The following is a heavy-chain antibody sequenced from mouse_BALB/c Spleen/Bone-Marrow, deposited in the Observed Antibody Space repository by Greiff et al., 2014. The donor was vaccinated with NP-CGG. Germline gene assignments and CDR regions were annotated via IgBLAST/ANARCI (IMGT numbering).Heavy chain of an antibody. D-gene: IGHD2-14*01. V-gene: IGHV5-4*02. CDR2: ISDGGSYT. CDR3: ARDRGVQGYAMDY. Sequence: EVQRVASGGGLVKPGGSLKLSCAASGFTFSDYYMYWVRQTPEKRLEWVATISDGGSYTYYPDSVKGRFTISRDIAKNNLYLQMSSLKSEDTAMYYCARDRGVQGYAMDYWGQGTSVTVSS. J-gene: IGHJ4*01. CDR1: GFTFSDYY.